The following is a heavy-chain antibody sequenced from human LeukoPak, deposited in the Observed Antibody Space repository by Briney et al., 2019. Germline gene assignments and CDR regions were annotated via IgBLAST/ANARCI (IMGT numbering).Heavy chain of an antibody. Sequence: APVKVSCKASEYTFTGYYMHWVRQAPGQGLEWMGWINPNSGDTNYAQKFQGRVTMTRDTSINTAYMELSSLISDDTAVYYCARGSRPYYFDYWGQGTLVTVSS. CDR3: ARGSRPYYFDY. V-gene: IGHV1-2*02. D-gene: IGHD1-26*01. CDR1: EYTFTGYY. CDR2: INPNSGDT. J-gene: IGHJ4*02.